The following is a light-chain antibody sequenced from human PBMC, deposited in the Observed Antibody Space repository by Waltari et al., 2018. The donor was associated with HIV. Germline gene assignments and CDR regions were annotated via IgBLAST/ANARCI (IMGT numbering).Light chain of an antibody. CDR2: GNN. Sequence: QSVLTRPPSVSGAPGQRVTISCTGRSPNIGAGYAPHWYQQLPGTAPKLLIYGNNNRPSGVPDRFSGSKSGTSASLAITGLQAEDEADYYCQSYDSSLSGWVFGGGTKLTVL. CDR1: SPNIGAGYA. CDR3: QSYDSSLSGWV. J-gene: IGLJ3*02. V-gene: IGLV1-40*01.